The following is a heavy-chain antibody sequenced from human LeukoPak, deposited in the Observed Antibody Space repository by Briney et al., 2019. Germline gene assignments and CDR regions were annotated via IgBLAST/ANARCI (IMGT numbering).Heavy chain of an antibody. J-gene: IGHJ6*02. Sequence: GASVKVSCKASATYGISWVRQAPGQGLEWMGWISPYNGNTDYAQKLQGRLTMTTDTSTSTAYMELRSLRSDDTAVYYCARILLTGYSPYGMDVWGQGTTVTVSS. D-gene: IGHD7-27*01. CDR3: ARILLTGYSPYGMDV. CDR2: ISPYNGNT. CDR1: ATYG. V-gene: IGHV1-18*01.